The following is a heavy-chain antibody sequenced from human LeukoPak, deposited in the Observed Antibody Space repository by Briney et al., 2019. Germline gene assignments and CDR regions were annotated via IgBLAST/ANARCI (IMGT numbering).Heavy chain of an antibody. D-gene: IGHD4-17*01. J-gene: IGHJ4*02. CDR3: TTGSSSHDCGDYL. CDR1: GFTFSNAW. CDR2: IKSKTDGGTT. V-gene: IGHV3-15*01. Sequence: GGXLRLSCAASGFTFSNAWMSWVRQAPGKGLEWVGRIKSKTDGGTTDYAAPGKGRFTIARDDSKNTLYLQMNSLKTEDTAVYYCTTGSSSHDCGDYLGGRGTLVTVSS.